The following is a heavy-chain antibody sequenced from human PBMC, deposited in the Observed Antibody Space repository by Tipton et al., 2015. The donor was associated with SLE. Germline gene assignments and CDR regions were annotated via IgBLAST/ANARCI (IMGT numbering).Heavy chain of an antibody. D-gene: IGHD1-26*01. Sequence: SLRLSCAASGISVSNSYMNWVRQAPGKGLEWVSVLYSGGSSYYADAVRGRFTISRDISKNILYLQMDSLRPDDTAVYYYAGLRPQVMGGSFDFWGQGTLVPVSS. CDR3: AGLRPQVMGGSFDF. CDR2: LYSGGSS. CDR1: GISVSNSY. V-gene: IGHV3-53*05. J-gene: IGHJ4*02.